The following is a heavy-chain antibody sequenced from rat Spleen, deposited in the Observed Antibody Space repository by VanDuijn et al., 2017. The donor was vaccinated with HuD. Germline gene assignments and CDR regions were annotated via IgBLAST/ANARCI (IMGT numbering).Heavy chain of an antibody. V-gene: IGHV2-15*01. Sequence: QVQLKESGPGLVQPSQTLSLTCTVSGFSLTSNSVSWVRQPPGKGLEWMGAIWSGGSTDYNSALKSRLSISRDTSKSQVFLKMNSLQTEDTATYYCVRDRDFGNYGYYFDYWGQGVTVTVSS. CDR3: VRDRDFGNYGYYFDY. CDR2: IWSGGST. J-gene: IGHJ2*01. D-gene: IGHD1-11*01. CDR1: GFSLTSNS.